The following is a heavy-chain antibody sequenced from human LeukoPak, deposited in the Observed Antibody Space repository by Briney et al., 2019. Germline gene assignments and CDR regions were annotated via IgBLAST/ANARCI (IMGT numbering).Heavy chain of an antibody. V-gene: IGHV3-48*01. CDR2: ISSSSSTI. D-gene: IGHD1-26*01. J-gene: IGHJ4*02. Sequence: GGSLRLSCAASGFTFSSYSMNWVRQAPGKGLEWVSYISSSSSTIYYADSVKGRFTISRDNSQNTVSLQVNNLRTEDTAVYYCASVGATRSALDYWGQGTLVTVSS. CDR3: ASVGATRSALDY. CDR1: GFTFSSYS.